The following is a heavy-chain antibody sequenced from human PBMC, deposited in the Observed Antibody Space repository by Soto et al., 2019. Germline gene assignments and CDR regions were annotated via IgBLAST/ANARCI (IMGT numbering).Heavy chain of an antibody. CDR1: DLAFSTKK. J-gene: IGHJ3*02. CDR3: APRKSGSFNIGAFDI. CDR2: ISKNGIDI. V-gene: IGHV3-48*03. Sequence: GGPLKPSGAAPDLAFSTKKINWFRQAQGKGLEWVSYISKNGIDIYYADSVKGRFTISRDNANNSLFLQMNSLRAEDTAVYYCAPRKSGSFNIGAFDIWGQGTMVTVSS. D-gene: IGHD3-10*01.